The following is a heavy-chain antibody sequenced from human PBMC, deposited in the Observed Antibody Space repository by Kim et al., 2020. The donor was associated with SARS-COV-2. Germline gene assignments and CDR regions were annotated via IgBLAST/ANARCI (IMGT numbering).Heavy chain of an antibody. CDR3: ARGYSWHDGSHFQN. V-gene: IGHV3-48*03. CDR1: GFTFSSYE. D-gene: IGHD1-20*01. J-gene: IGHJ4*02. CDR2: ISSSGTTI. Sequence: GGSLRLSCVASGFTFSSYEMNWVRQAPGKGLEWVSYISSSGTTIYYTDFVKGRFTISRDNARNSLYLQMNSPRAEDTAVYYCARGYSWHDGSHFQNWGQGALVTVSS.